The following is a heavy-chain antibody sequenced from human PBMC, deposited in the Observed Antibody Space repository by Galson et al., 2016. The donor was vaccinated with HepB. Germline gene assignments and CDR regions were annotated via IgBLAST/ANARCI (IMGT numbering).Heavy chain of an antibody. Sequence: SLRLSCAGSGFTFSDAWMTWVRQAPGKGLEWVGRIKSRIDGETTHYAAPVKGRFTISRDDSKKTVYLQMNSLKSEDTAFYYCATEKIGTIVVVGPDQWGQGTQVTVSA. CDR2: IKSRIDGETT. D-gene: IGHD2-15*01. J-gene: IGHJ4*02. V-gene: IGHV3-15*01. CDR3: ATEKIGTIVVVGPDQ. CDR1: GFTFSDAW.